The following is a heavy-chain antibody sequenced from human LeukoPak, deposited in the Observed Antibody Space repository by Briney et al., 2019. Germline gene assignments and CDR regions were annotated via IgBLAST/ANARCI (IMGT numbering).Heavy chain of an antibody. Sequence: PGGSLRLSCAASGFTFSRQAMYWVRQAPGKGLEWVAVTSNDGSNKYYADSVKGRFTISRDNSKNTLFLQMNSLRAEDTAVYYCASSGWIAAALDYWGQGTLVTVSS. CDR3: ASSGWIAAALDY. V-gene: IGHV3-30-3*01. CDR2: TSNDGSNK. J-gene: IGHJ4*02. D-gene: IGHD6-13*01. CDR1: GFTFSRQA.